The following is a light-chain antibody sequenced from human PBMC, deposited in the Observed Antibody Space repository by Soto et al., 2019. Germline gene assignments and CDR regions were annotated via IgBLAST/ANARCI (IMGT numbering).Light chain of an antibody. CDR2: EYD. V-gene: IGLV6-57*03. Sequence: NFMLTQPHSVSESPGKTVTISCTRSSGSIVSNYVQWFQQRPGSAPSTVIYEYDHRPSGVPDRFSGSLDTSSNSASLTIAGLKTEDEAYYYCQSADSSTVIFGGGTKLTVL. CDR1: SGSIVSNY. CDR3: QSADSSTVI. J-gene: IGLJ2*01.